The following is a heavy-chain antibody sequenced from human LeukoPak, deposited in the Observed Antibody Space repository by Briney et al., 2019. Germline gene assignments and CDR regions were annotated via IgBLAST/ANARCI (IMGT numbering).Heavy chain of an antibody. V-gene: IGHV4-4*07. J-gene: IGHJ4*02. CDR2: IYTSGST. Sequence: PSETLSLTCTVSGGSINIYYWSWIRQPAGKGLEWIGRIYTSGSTNYNPSLKSRVSMSIDTSENQFSLKLTSVTAADTAVYYCARGYSSSWYSEFFDYWGQGTLVTVSS. CDR1: GGSINIYY. CDR3: ARGYSSSWYSEFFDY. D-gene: IGHD6-13*01.